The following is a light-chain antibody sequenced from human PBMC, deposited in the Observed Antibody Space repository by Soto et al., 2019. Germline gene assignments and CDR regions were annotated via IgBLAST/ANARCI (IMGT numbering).Light chain of an antibody. Sequence: QSVLTQPPSASGTPGQRVTVSCSGSSSNIGSNTVNWYQQLPGTAPKLLIYTDNQRPSGVPDQFSGSKSGTSASLAISGLQSEDEADYYCAAWDDSLNGYVFGTGTKVTVL. CDR3: AAWDDSLNGYV. CDR2: TDN. CDR1: SSNIGSNT. J-gene: IGLJ1*01. V-gene: IGLV1-44*01.